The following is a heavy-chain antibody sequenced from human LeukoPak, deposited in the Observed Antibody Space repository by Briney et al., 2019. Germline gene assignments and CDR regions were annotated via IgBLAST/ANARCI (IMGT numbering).Heavy chain of an antibody. CDR1: GFTFDDYA. V-gene: IGHV3-9*01. CDR2: ISWNSGSI. Sequence: GGSLRLSCAASGFTFDDYAMHWVRQAPGKGLEWVSGISWNSGSIGYADSVKGRFTISRDNSKNTLYLQMNSLRAEDTAVYYCAKASGYSENWGQGTLVTVSS. CDR3: AKASGYSEN. J-gene: IGHJ4*02. D-gene: IGHD5-18*01.